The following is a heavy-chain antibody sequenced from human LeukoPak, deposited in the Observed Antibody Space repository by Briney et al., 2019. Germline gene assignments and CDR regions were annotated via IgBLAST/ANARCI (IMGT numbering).Heavy chain of an antibody. V-gene: IGHV4-4*07. CDR3: AGYSSSWYYFDY. D-gene: IGHD6-13*01. CDR2: IYTSGST. CDR1: GGSISSYY. Sequence: SETLSLTCTVSGGSISSYYWSWIRQPAGKGLEWIGRIYTSGSTNYNPSLKSRVTMSVDTSKNQFSLKLSSMTAADTAVYYCAGYSSSWYYFDYWGQGTLVTVSS. J-gene: IGHJ4*02.